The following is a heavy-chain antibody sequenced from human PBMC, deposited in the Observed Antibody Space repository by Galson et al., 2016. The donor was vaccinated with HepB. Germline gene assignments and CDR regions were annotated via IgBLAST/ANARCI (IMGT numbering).Heavy chain of an antibody. CDR2: IWSDGNNQ. CDR3: ARAHTIMLNYFDY. CDR1: GLTFSRDG. V-gene: IGHV3-33*01. J-gene: IGHJ4*02. D-gene: IGHD3-16*01. Sequence: SLRLSCAASGLTFSRDGMHWVRQPPGKGLEWVAVIWSDGNNQFYADSVKGRFTISRDNSKNTLFLQMNSLRAEDTAVYYCARAHTIMLNYFDYWGQGTLVTVSS.